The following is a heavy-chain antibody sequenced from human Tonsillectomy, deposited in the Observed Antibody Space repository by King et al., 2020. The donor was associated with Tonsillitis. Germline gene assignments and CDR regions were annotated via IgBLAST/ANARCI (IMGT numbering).Heavy chain of an antibody. CDR2: IKQDGSEK. V-gene: IGHV3-7*01. D-gene: IGHD7-27*01. J-gene: IGHJ4*02. CDR3: AREAGDLENYFDY. CDR1: GFTFSNNW. Sequence: QLVQSGGGSVQTGGSLRLSCAVSGFTFSNNWMSWVRQAPGKGLEWVANIKQDGSEKYYVDSVKGRFAISRDNAKNSVYLQMNSLRAEDTAVYYCAREAGDLENYFDYWGQGTLVTVSS.